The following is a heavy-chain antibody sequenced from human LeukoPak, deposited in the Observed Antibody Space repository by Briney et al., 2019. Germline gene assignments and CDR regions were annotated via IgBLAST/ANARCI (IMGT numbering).Heavy chain of an antibody. CDR1: GGSISSSSYY. Sequence: SETLSLTCTVSGGSISSSSYYWGWFRQPPGKGLEWIGSSYYSGSTYYNPSLKSRVTISVDTSKNQFSLKLSSVTAADTAVYYCARCPALVGATVDNWFDPWGQGTLVTVSS. V-gene: IGHV4-39*01. J-gene: IGHJ5*02. CDR2: SYYSGST. CDR3: ARCPALVGATVDNWFDP. D-gene: IGHD1-26*01.